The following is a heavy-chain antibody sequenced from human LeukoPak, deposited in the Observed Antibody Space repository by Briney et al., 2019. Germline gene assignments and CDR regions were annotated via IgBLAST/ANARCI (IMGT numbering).Heavy chain of an antibody. J-gene: IGHJ6*03. CDR1: GGSFSSYA. D-gene: IGHD1-26*01. CDR2: IIPIFGTA. CDR3: ASRGVGATGYYYYYMDV. Sequence: SVKVSCKASGGSFSSYAISWVRQAPGQGLEWMGGIIPIFGTANYAQKFQGRVTITADESTSTAYMELSSLRSGDTAVYYCASRGVGATGYYYYYMDVWGKGTTVTVSS. V-gene: IGHV1-69*13.